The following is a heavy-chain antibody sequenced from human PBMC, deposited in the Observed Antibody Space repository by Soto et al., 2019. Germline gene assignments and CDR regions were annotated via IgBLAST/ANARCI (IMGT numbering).Heavy chain of an antibody. CDR3: ERNRGSHRSSASDY. CDR1: GYSFTSYW. V-gene: IGHV5-51*01. J-gene: IGHJ4*02. D-gene: IGHD6-6*01. Sequence: GESLKISCKGSGYSFTSYWIGWVRQMPGKGLEWMGIIYPGDSDTRCSPSFQGQVTISADKSISTAYLQWSSLKASDTSMYYCERNRGSHRSSASDYWGQGTLVNVSS. CDR2: IYPGDSDT.